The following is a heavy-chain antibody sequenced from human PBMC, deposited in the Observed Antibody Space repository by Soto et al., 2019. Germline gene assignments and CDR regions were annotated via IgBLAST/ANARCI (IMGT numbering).Heavy chain of an antibody. CDR1: GYTFTGYY. D-gene: IGHD2-15*01. CDR3: ARDQVDYYYGMDV. J-gene: IGHJ6*02. Sequence: GASVKVSCKAYGYTFTGYYMHWVRQAPGQGLEWMGWINPNSGGTNYAQKFQGWVTMARDTSISTAYMELSRLRSDDTAVYYCARDQVDYYYGMDVWGQGTTVTVSS. CDR2: INPNSGGT. V-gene: IGHV1-2*04.